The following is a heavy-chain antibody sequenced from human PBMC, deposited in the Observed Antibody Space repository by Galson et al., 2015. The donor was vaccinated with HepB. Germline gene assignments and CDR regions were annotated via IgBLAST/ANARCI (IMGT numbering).Heavy chain of an antibody. J-gene: IGHJ6*02. V-gene: IGHV3-21*01. CDR2: ISSSSSYI. CDR3: ARDGNVGALGGRYYYYYGMDV. Sequence: SLRLSCAASGFTFSSYSMNWVRQAPGKGLERVSSISSSSSYIYYADSVKGRFTISRDNAKNSLYLQMNSLRAEDTAVYYCARDGNVGALGGRYYYYYGMDVWGQGTTVTVSS. CDR1: GFTFSSYS. D-gene: IGHD1-26*01.